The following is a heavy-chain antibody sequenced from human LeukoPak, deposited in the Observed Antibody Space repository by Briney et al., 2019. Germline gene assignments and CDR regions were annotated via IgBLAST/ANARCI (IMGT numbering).Heavy chain of an antibody. D-gene: IGHD4-23*01. V-gene: IGHV3-66*04. J-gene: IGHJ4*02. CDR1: GFTASSTS. CDR3: ARRRGGYGGGDFDY. CDR2: IRGDTST. Sequence: GSLRLSCAASGFTASSTSIIWVRQAPGKGLECVSYIRGDTSTEYAEYVKGRFTISRDDSKNTVYLQMNSLRVEDTSVYYCARRRGGYGGGDFDYWGQGTLVTVSS.